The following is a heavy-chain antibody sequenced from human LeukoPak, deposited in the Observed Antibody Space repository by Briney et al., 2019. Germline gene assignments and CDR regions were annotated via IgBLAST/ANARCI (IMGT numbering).Heavy chain of an antibody. J-gene: IGHJ4*02. CDR1: GFTFSSYG. Sequence: GGSLRLSCAASGFTFSSYGMHWVRQAPGKGLEWVAFIRYDGSNKYYADSVKGRFTISKDNSKNTLYLQMNSLRAEDTAVYYCAKDSGSSGWCGEVIDYWGQGTLVTVSS. D-gene: IGHD6-19*01. V-gene: IGHV3-30*02. CDR3: AKDSGSSGWCGEVIDY. CDR2: IRYDGSNK.